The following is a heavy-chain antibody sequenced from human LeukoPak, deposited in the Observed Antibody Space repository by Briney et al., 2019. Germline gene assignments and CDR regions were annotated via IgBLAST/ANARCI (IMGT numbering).Heavy chain of an antibody. CDR2: IYYSGST. V-gene: IGHV4-30-4*01. Sequence: KPSETLSLTCSVSGGSISSGDYYWSWIRQPPGKGLEWIGYIYYSGSTYYNPSLKSRVTISVDTSKNQFSLKLSSVTAADTAVYYCAREATVPYFDYWGQGTLVTVSS. CDR3: AREATVPYFDY. CDR1: GGSISSGDYY. J-gene: IGHJ4*02. D-gene: IGHD4-17*01.